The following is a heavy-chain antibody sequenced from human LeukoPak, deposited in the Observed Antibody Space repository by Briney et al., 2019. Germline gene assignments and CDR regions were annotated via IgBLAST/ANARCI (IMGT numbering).Heavy chain of an antibody. CDR2: ISWNSGSI. V-gene: IGHV3-9*01. CDR1: GFTFDDYA. CDR3: AKGPYYYDSSGYYWAYFDY. Sequence: GGSLRLSCAASGFTFDDYAMHWVRQAPGKGLEWVSGISWNSGSIGCADSVKGRFTISRDNAKNSLYLQMNSLRAEDTALYYCAKGPYYYDSSGYYWAYFDYWGQGTLVTVSS. D-gene: IGHD3-22*01. J-gene: IGHJ4*02.